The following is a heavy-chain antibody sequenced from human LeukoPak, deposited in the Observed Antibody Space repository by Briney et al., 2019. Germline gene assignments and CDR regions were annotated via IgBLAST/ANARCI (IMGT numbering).Heavy chain of an antibody. Sequence: SETLSLTCTVSGGSLIKYHWSWIRQPAGKGLEWIGRIHSSGATDYSPSLKSRVTISLDKSKSHFSLKLSSVTAADTAIYYCAREDSAAYSTSTNWFGFDYWGQGTLVTVSS. CDR2: IHSSGAT. J-gene: IGHJ4*02. CDR1: GGSLIKYH. D-gene: IGHD2-2*01. CDR3: AREDSAAYSTSTNWFGFDY. V-gene: IGHV4-4*07.